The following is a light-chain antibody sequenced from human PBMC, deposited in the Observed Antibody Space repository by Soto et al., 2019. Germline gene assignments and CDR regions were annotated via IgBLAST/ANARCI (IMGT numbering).Light chain of an antibody. V-gene: IGLV1-44*01. J-gene: IGLJ2*01. Sequence: QPVLTQPPSASGTPGQRVIISCSGRSSNIGDNTVNWYRQLPGTAPKLLIYSSDQRPSGVPDRFSGSKSGTSASLAISGLQSEDEADYYCAAWDDSLNVVVFGGGTKLTVL. CDR1: SSNIGDNT. CDR3: AAWDDSLNVVV. CDR2: SSD.